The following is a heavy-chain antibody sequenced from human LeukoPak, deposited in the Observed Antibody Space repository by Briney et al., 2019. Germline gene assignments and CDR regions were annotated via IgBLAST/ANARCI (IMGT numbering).Heavy chain of an antibody. Sequence: PGGSLRLSCAASGFTFDDYAMHWVPQAPGKGLEWVSGISWNSGSIGYADSVKGRFTISRDNAKNSLYLQMNSLRAEDTALYYCAKATVTTKSYYYYMDVWGKGTTVTVSS. CDR1: GFTFDDYA. J-gene: IGHJ6*03. CDR2: ISWNSGSI. CDR3: AKATVTTKSYYYYMDV. V-gene: IGHV3-9*01. D-gene: IGHD4-17*01.